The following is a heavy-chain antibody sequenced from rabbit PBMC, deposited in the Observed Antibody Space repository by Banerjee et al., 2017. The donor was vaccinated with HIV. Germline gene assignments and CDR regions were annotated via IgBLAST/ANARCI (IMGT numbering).Heavy chain of an antibody. Sequence: SGGGLVQPEGSLTLTCKASGVSLHDKDVMCWVRQAPVKGLEWIACINIVTGKSVYARWAKGRFTMSRTSSTTVTLQMTSLTAADTATYFCARDLVAVIGWNFNLWGPGTLVTVS. CDR2: INIVTGKS. V-gene: IGHV1S45*01. CDR1: GVSLHDKDV. J-gene: IGHJ4*01. D-gene: IGHD1-1*01. CDR3: ARDLVAVIGWNFNL.